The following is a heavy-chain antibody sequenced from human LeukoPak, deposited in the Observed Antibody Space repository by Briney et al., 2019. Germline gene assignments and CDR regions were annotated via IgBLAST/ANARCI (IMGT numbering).Heavy chain of an antibody. V-gene: IGHV4-59*01. CDR1: GCSISSYY. J-gene: IGHJ4*02. CDR3: ARVFSAYDSSGHYFDY. D-gene: IGHD3-22*01. Sequence: SETLSLTCTASGCSISSYYWSWIRQPPGKGLEWVGYIYCSGTTKYNPAPESRVTISVDTSNDQFFLKLRSVIGADTAVYYCARVFSAYDSSGHYFDYWGQGTLVTVSS. CDR2: IYCSGTT.